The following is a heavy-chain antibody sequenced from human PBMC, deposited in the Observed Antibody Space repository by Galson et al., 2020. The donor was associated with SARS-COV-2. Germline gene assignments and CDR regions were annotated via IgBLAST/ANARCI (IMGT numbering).Heavy chain of an antibody. CDR1: GYTLTALS. CDR3: AILGFGYAFEM. CDR2: FHPEDGEI. D-gene: IGHD3-10*01. V-gene: IGHV1-24*01. J-gene: IGHJ3*02. Sequence: ASVTVSCRVSGYTLTALSMHWVRQAPGKGLEWMGGFHPEDGEIVYAQSFQGRLILNEDTSTDTAYMELSSLRPEDTAVYYCAILGFGYAFEMWGQGTVVTVSS.